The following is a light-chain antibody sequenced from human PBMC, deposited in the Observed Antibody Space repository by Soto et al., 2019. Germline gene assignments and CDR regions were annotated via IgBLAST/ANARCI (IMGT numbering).Light chain of an antibody. CDR2: GAS. CDR1: QNINSA. Sequence: EIVLTQSPGTLSVSPGERVTLSCRASQNINSALAWYQQKPGQVPRLLIYGASTRATGIPARFSGSGSGTDFTLTISSLEPEDFAVYYCQQRSNWPITFGQGTRLEIK. CDR3: QQRSNWPIT. V-gene: IGKV3-11*01. J-gene: IGKJ5*01.